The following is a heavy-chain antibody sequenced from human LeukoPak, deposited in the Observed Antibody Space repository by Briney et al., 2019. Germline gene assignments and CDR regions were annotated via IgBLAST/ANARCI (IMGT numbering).Heavy chain of an antibody. D-gene: IGHD2-15*01. V-gene: IGHV3-48*04. Sequence: PGGSPRLSCAASGFTFTNYSMNWIRQAPGKGLEWVSYISSGGRTIYYADSVEGRFTMSRDNAKNSLYLQMNSLRAEDTAVYYCARPVVAATTPDTFDIWGQGTMVTVSS. CDR1: GFTFTNYS. CDR3: ARPVVAATTPDTFDI. J-gene: IGHJ3*02. CDR2: ISSGGRTI.